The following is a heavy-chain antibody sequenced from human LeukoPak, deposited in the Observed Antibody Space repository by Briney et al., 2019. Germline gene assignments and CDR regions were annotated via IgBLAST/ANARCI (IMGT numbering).Heavy chain of an antibody. V-gene: IGHV4-39*01. D-gene: IGHD6-13*01. Sequence: KASETLSLTCTVSGGSISSSSYYWGWIRQPPGKGLEWIGSIYYSGSTYYNPSLKSRATISEDTSKNQFSLKLSSVTAADTAMYSCARQLFAPRTGYLFDYWGQGTLVTVSS. CDR3: ARQLFAPRTGYLFDY. CDR1: GGSISSSSYY. J-gene: IGHJ4*02. CDR2: IYYSGST.